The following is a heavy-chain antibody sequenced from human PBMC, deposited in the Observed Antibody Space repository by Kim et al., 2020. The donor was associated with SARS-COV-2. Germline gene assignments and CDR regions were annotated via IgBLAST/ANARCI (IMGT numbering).Heavy chain of an antibody. D-gene: IGHD6-19*01. CDR3: ARRGSGWSWVH. V-gene: IGHV5-51*01. CDR1: GYRFSTDW. J-gene: IGHJ4*02. Sequence: GESLKISCEGFGYRFSTDWIAWVRQMPGKGLEWMGVIYPGDSETRYNPSFQGQVTISADKSISTAYLQWSSLKASDTAMYYCARRGSGWSWVHWGQGTLVTVSS. CDR2: IYPGDSET.